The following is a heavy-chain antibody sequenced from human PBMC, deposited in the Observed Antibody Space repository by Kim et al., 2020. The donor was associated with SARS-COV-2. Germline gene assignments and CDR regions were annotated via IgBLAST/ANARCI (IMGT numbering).Heavy chain of an antibody. V-gene: IGHV3-66*01. CDR3: ARAGYYDSSGHYFDFAFDL. D-gene: IGHD3-22*01. Sequence: GGSLRLSCAPSGFSVSNTYLRWVRQAPGKGLEWVSLIFSDGRTFYADSAKGRFTVSKDNTKDTLHLQMNSLGAEDTAVYFCARAGYYDSSGHYFDFAFDLWGQGTLVTVSS. CDR1: GFSVSNTY. J-gene: IGHJ4*02. CDR2: IFSDGRT.